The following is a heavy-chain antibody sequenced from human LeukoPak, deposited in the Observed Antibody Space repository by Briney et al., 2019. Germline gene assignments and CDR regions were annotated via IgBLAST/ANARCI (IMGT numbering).Heavy chain of an antibody. Sequence: GGSLRLSCAASGFTFSRSWMTWVRQAPGKGLEWVASINEDGSEIHYVDSVKGRFTIARDNAKDSLFLQMNSLTVEDTAMYYCVRSFHPGGWFDPWGQGTLVTASS. CDR1: GFTFSRSW. CDR3: VRSFHPGGWFDP. D-gene: IGHD3-10*01. V-gene: IGHV3-7*01. J-gene: IGHJ5*02. CDR2: INEDGSEI.